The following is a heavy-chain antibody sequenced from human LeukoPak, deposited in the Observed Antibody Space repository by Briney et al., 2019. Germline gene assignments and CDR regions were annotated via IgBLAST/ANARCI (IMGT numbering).Heavy chain of an antibody. CDR2: TSDSGGST. CDR3: AKDSEKWELLTGYWYFDL. Sequence: GGSLRLSCAASGFTFSSYALSWVRQAPGKGLEWVSGTSDSGGSTYYADSVKGRFTISRDNSNNTLYLQMNSLRAEDTAVYYCAKDSEKWELLTGYWYFDLWGRGTLVTVSS. D-gene: IGHD1-26*01. J-gene: IGHJ2*01. V-gene: IGHV3-23*01. CDR1: GFTFSSYA.